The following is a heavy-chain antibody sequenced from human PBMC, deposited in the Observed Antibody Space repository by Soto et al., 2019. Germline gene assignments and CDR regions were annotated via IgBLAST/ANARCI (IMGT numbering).Heavy chain of an antibody. D-gene: IGHD4-4*01. J-gene: IGHJ5*02. CDR3: AKDHADDYSNGGTFDA. Sequence: QVQLVESGGGVVQPGRSLRLSCAASGFTFSSYGMHWVRQAPGKGLEWVAVISYDGSNKYYADSVKGRFTISRDNSKNTLYLQMNSLRAEDTAVYYCAKDHADDYSNGGTFDAWGQGTLVTVSS. V-gene: IGHV3-30*18. CDR1: GFTFSSYG. CDR2: ISYDGSNK.